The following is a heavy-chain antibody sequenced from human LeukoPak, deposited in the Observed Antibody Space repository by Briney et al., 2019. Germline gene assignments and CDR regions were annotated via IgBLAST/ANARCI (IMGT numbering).Heavy chain of an antibody. V-gene: IGHV3-11*04. J-gene: IGHJ4*01. Sequence: GGSLRLSCAASGFTFSDYYMSWIRQAPGKGLEWVSYISSSGSTIYYADSVKGRFTISRDNAKNSLYLQMNSLRAEDTAVYYCARVTGYYYDSSGYSDYWGHGTLVTVSS. CDR3: ARVTGYYYDSSGYSDY. D-gene: IGHD3-22*01. CDR1: GFTFSDYY. CDR2: ISSSGSTI.